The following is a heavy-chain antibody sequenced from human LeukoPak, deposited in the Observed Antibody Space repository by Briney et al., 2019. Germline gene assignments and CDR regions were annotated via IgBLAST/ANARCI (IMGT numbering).Heavy chain of an antibody. Sequence: SVKVSCKASGGTFSSYTISWVRQAPGQGLEWMGRIIPIFGTANYAQKFQGRVTITTDESTSTAYMELSSLRSEDTAVYYCAFSMITFGGVIAPNPKDYWGQGTLVTVSS. CDR1: GGTFSSYT. V-gene: IGHV1-69*05. CDR2: IIPIFGTA. D-gene: IGHD3-16*02. CDR3: AFSMITFGGVIAPNPKDY. J-gene: IGHJ4*02.